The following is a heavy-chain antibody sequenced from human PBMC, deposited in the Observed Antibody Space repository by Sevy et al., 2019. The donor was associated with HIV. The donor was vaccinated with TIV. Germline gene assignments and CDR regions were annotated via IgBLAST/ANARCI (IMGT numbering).Heavy chain of an antibody. Sequence: GGSLRLSCASSGFTFSSYAMSWVRQAPGKGLEWVSAISGSGGSTYYADSVKGRFTISRDNSKNTLYLQMNSLRAEDTAVYYCAKGGRAAATTSTASYWGQGTLVTVSS. J-gene: IGHJ4*02. CDR3: AKGGRAAATTSTASY. D-gene: IGHD1-26*01. V-gene: IGHV3-23*01. CDR1: GFTFSSYA. CDR2: ISGSGGST.